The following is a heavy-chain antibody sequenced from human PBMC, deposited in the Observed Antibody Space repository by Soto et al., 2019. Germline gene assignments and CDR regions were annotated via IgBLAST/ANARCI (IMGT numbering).Heavy chain of an antibody. J-gene: IGHJ3*02. CDR3: ARDGLDIVATITGDAFDI. V-gene: IGHV1-2*04. Sequence: VSCKASGSTFTGYYMHWVRQAPGQGLEWMGWINPNSGGTNYAQKFQGWVTMTRDTSISTAYMELSRLRSDDTAVYYCARDGLDIVATITGDAFDIWGQGTMVTVSS. CDR2: INPNSGGT. D-gene: IGHD5-12*01. CDR1: GSTFTGYY.